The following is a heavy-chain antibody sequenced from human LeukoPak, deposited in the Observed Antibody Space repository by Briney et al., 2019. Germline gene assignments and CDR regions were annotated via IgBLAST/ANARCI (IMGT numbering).Heavy chain of an antibody. V-gene: IGHV3-23*01. D-gene: IGHD3-22*01. CDR3: AKDHHESSGYCFDY. CDR1: GFTFSSYA. Sequence: PGGPLRLSCAASGFTFSSYAMSWVRQAPGKGLEWVSGTSGSGGRTYYADSVKGRFTISRDNSKNTLYLQMNSLRAEDTAVYYCAKDHHESSGYCFDYWGQGTLVTVSS. CDR2: TSGSGGRT. J-gene: IGHJ4*02.